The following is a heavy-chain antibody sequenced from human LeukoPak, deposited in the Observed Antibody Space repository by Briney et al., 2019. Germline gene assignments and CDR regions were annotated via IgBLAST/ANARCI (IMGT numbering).Heavy chain of an antibody. V-gene: IGHV1-2*02. CDR2: INPNSGGT. J-gene: IGHJ6*02. CDR3: ARESIVSLGDRNYYYGMDV. D-gene: IGHD5/OR15-5a*01. CDR1: GYTFTGYY. Sequence: ASVKVSCKASGYTFTGYYMHWVRQAPGQGLEWMGWINPNSGGTNYAQKFQGRVTMTRDTSISTAYMELSRLRSDDTAVYYCARESIVSLGDRNYYYGMDVWGQGTTVTVSS.